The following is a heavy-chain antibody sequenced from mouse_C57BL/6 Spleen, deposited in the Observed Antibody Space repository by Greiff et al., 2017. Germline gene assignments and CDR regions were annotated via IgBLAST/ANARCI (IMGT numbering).Heavy chain of an antibody. CDR2: IDPNSGGT. Sequence: QQSCKASGYTFTSYWMHWVKQRPGRGLEWIGRIDPNSGGTKYNEKFKSKATLTVDKPSSTAYMQLSSLTSEDSAVYYCAREYYGSSPGWYFDVWGTGTTVTVSS. J-gene: IGHJ1*03. V-gene: IGHV1-72*01. CDR3: AREYYGSSPGWYFDV. CDR1: GYTFTSYW. D-gene: IGHD1-1*01.